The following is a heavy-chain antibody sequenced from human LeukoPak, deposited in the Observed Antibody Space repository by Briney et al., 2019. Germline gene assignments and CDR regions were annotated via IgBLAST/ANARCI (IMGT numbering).Heavy chain of an antibody. D-gene: IGHD2-15*01. J-gene: IGHJ4*02. V-gene: IGHV1-2*02. CDR3: AREVYCRGGSCLDY. CDR1: GYTFTGYY. CDR2: INPNSGGT. Sequence: ASVKVTCKASGYTFTGYYMHWVRQAPGQGLEWMGWINPNSGGTNYAQQFQGRVTMTRDTSISTYYMELSRLISDDTAVYYCAREVYCRGGSCLDYWGQGALVTVSS.